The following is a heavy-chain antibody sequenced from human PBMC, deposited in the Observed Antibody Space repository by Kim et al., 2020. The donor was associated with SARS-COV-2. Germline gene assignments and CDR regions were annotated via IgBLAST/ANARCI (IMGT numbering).Heavy chain of an antibody. CDR1: GGSVSSGSYH. CDR3: ASGVTSYYGSGSYWFDY. V-gene: IGHV4-61*03. J-gene: IGHJ4*02. CDR2: IYYSGST. Sequence: SETLSITCTVSGGSVSSGSYHWTWIRQPPGKGLEWIGYIYYSGSTNYNPSLKSRVTISLDTSKNHFSLKLSSVTAADTAVYYCASGVTSYYGSGSYWFDYWGQGTLVTVSS. D-gene: IGHD3-10*01.